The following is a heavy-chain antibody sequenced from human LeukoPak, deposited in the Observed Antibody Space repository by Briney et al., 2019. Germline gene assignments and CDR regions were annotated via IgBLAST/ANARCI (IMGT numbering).Heavy chain of an antibody. V-gene: IGHV3-30*03. CDR3: ARETTSWYRTGGFDY. CDR2: ISYDGSNK. D-gene: IGHD6-13*01. CDR1: GFTFSSYG. Sequence: PGGSLRLSCAASGFTFSSYGMHWVRQAPGKGLEWVAVISYDGSNKYYTDSVKGRFTISRDNSKNTLYLQMNSLRAEDTAVYYCARETTSWYRTGGFDYWGQGTLVTVSS. J-gene: IGHJ4*02.